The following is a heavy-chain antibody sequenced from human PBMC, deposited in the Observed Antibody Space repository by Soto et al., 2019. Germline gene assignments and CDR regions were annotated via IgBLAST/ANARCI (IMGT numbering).Heavy chain of an antibody. CDR1: GFTFSSYW. CDR3: ARENTLGYCSGGSCHDAFDI. D-gene: IGHD2-15*01. Sequence: GGSLRLSCAASGFTFSSYWMSWVRQAPGKGLEWVANIKQDGSEKYYVDSVKGRFTISRDNAKNSLYLQMNSLRAEDTAVYYCARENTLGYCSGGSCHDAFDIWGQGTMVTVSS. CDR2: IKQDGSEK. V-gene: IGHV3-7*01. J-gene: IGHJ3*02.